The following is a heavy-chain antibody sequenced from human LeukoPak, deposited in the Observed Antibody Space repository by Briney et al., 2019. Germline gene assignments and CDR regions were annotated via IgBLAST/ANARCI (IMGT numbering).Heavy chain of an antibody. CDR1: GFTFRSYA. D-gene: IGHD3-22*01. CDR3: AREAPYYYDSSGYFDY. CDR2: ISDDGSNK. J-gene: IGHJ4*02. Sequence: GGSLRLSCAASGFTFRSYAMHWVRQAPGKGLEWVAVISDDGSNKYNADSVKARFTISRDNSKNTLYLQMNSLRAEDTAVYYCAREAPYYYDSSGYFDYWGQGTLVTVSS. V-gene: IGHV3-30-3*01.